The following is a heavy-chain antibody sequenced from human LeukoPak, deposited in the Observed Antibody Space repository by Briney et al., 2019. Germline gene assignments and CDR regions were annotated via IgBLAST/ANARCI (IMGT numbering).Heavy chain of an antibody. CDR2: IYPGDPDI. CDR3: ARDGPVPATADAFDF. J-gene: IGHJ3*01. Sequence: PGESLKISCKGSGYSFTNYWIGWVRQMPGKGLEWMGIIYPGDPDIRNSPSFQGQVTISADKSISTVYLQWSSLKASDTAMYYCARDGPVPATADAFDFWGQGAMVTVSS. CDR1: GYSFTNYW. V-gene: IGHV5-51*01. D-gene: IGHD2-2*01.